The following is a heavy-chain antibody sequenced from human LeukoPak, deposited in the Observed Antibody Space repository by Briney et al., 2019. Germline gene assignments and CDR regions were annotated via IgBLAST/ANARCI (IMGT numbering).Heavy chain of an antibody. D-gene: IGHD4-17*01. CDR2: IYYSGST. Sequence: PSETLSLTCTVSGGSISSYYWSWIRQPPGKGLEWIGYIYYSGSTNYNPSLKSRVTISVDTSKNQFSLKLSSVTAADTAVYYCARDREDDYGDHGWAFDIWGQGTMVTVSS. V-gene: IGHV4-59*01. CDR3: ARDREDDYGDHGWAFDI. CDR1: GGSISSYY. J-gene: IGHJ3*02.